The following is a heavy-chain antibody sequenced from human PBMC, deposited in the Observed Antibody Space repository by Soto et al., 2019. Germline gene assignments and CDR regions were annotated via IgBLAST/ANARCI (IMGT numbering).Heavy chain of an antibody. CDR3: AKWSSGEGYYYGMDV. Sequence: GGSLRLSCAASGFTFSSYAMSWVRQAPGKGLEWVSAISGSGGSTYYADSVKGRFTISRDSSKNTLYLQMNSLRAEDTAVYYRAKWSSGEGYYYGMDVWGQGTTVTVSS. CDR1: GFTFSSYA. V-gene: IGHV3-23*01. CDR2: ISGSGGST. D-gene: IGHD3-16*01. J-gene: IGHJ6*02.